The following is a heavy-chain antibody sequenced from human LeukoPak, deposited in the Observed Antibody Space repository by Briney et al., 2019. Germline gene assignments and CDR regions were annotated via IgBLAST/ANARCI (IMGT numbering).Heavy chain of an antibody. V-gene: IGHV3-30*02. D-gene: IGHD1-26*01. CDR3: AKDSADMGFDY. CDR2: IRSDGSNK. Sequence: GGSLRLSCAASGFTFNNYGMHWVRQAPGKGLEWVAFIRSDGSNKYYADSVKARFTISRDNSKNTDTLYLQMNNLKTEDTAVYYCAKDSADMGFDYWGQGTLVAVSS. J-gene: IGHJ4*02. CDR1: GFTFNNYG.